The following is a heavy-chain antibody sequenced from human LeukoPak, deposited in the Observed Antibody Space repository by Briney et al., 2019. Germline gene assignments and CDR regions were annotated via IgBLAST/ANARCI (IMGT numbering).Heavy chain of an antibody. CDR2: ISSNGSTI. D-gene: IGHD5-18*01. J-gene: IGHJ4*02. CDR3: ARDAHSHDYRAFDY. V-gene: IGHV3-11*04. Sequence: NPGGSLRLSCAASGFTFSDYYMSWIRQAPGKGLEWVSYISSNGSTIYYADSVKGRFTISRDNAKNSLYLQMNSLRAEDTAVYYCARDAHSHDYRAFDYWGQGTLVTVSS. CDR1: GFTFSDYY.